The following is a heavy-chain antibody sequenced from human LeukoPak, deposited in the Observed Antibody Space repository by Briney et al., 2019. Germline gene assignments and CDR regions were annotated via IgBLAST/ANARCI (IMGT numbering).Heavy chain of an antibody. Sequence: SETLSLTCTVSGGSIGSYYWSWIRQPPGKGLEWIGYIYASGTTNYNPSVKSRVTISVHMSKNQFSLKLSSVTAADTAIYYCARQGLSYDILTGYYNSGYFDYWGQGTLVTVSS. CDR3: ARQGLSYDILTGYYNSGYFDY. D-gene: IGHD3-9*01. CDR1: GGSIGSYY. CDR2: IYASGTT. V-gene: IGHV4-4*09. J-gene: IGHJ4*02.